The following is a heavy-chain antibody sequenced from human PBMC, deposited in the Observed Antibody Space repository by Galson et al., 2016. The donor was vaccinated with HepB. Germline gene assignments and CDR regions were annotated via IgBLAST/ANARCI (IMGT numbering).Heavy chain of an antibody. CDR1: GFIFSDYE. V-gene: IGHV3-13*01. CDR3: ARALLGGGAGGSDTVAVPSAMDH. CDR2: IDSAGDT. D-gene: IGHD2-2*01. Sequence: SLRLSCAASGFIFSDYEMHWVRQVTGKSLEWVSAIDSAGDTFYPGSVKGRFTISRENAKNSLYLQMNGLRAGDTAVYYCARALLGGGAGGSDTVAVPSAMDHWGQGTMDTVSS. J-gene: IGHJ4*02.